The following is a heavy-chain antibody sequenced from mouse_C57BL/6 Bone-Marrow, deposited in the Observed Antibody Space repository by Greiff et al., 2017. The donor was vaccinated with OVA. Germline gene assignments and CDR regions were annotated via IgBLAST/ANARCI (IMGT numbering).Heavy chain of an antibody. Sequence: VQRVESGPELVKPGASVKISCKASGYSFTSYYIHWVKQRPGQGLEWIGWIYPGSGNTKYNEKFKGKATLTADTSSSTAYMQLSSLTSEDSAVYYCARDYGRLYAMDYWGQGTSVTVSS. CDR3: ARDYGRLYAMDY. D-gene: IGHD1-1*01. CDR1: GYSFTSYY. J-gene: IGHJ4*01. V-gene: IGHV1-66*01. CDR2: IYPGSGNT.